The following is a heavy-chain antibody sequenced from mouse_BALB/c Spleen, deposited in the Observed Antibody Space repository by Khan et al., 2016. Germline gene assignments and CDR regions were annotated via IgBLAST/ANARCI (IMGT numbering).Heavy chain of an antibody. J-gene: IGHJ3*01. V-gene: IGHV9-1*02. CDR3: ARWHYRYDAGAY. CDR2: INTYTGEP. CDR1: GYTFTNYG. Sequence: QIQLVQSGPELKKPGETVKISCKASGYTFTNYGMNWVKQAPGKGLKWMGWINTYTGEPTYADDFKGRFAFSLETSASTAYLQINNLKNEDMATYFCARWHYRYDAGAYWGQGTLVTVSA. D-gene: IGHD2-14*01.